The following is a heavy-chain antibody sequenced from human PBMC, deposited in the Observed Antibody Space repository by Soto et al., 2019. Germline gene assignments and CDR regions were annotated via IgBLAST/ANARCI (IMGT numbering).Heavy chain of an antibody. CDR2: INSDGSST. CDR1: GFTFSSYW. V-gene: IGHV3-74*01. Sequence: EVQLVESGGGLVQPGGSLRLSCAASGFTFSSYWMHWVRQAPGKGLVWVSRINSDGSSTSYADSVKGRFTISRDNAKNTLYLHMNSLRAEDTDVYYCATLHLEMATSRWGQGTLVTVSS. CDR3: ATLHLEMATSR. J-gene: IGHJ4*02. D-gene: IGHD5-12*01.